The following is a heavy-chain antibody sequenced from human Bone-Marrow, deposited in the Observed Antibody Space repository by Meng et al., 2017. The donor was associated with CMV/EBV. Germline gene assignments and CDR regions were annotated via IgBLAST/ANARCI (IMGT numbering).Heavy chain of an antibody. CDR1: DDSYSSYY. D-gene: IGHD3-10*01. J-gene: IGHJ4*02. CDR2: IYTSGST. CDR3: ARAMVRGVQRYFDY. V-gene: IGHV4-4*07. Sequence: VEVHESGPGLEKTSETRSLTGFVVDDSYSSYYWSWIRQPAGKGLEWIGRIYTSGSTNYNPSLKSRVTMSVDTSKNQFSLKLSSVTAADTAVYYCARAMVRGVQRYFDYWGQGTLVTVSS.